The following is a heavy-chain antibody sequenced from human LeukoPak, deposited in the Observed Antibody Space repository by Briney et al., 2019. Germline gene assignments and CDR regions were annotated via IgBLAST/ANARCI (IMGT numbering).Heavy chain of an antibody. CDR2: ISSSSTYI. Sequence: PGGSLRLSCAASGFTFSSYSMNWVRQAPGKGLEWVSSISSSSTYIYYADSLKGRFTVSRDNAKNSLYLQMNSLRAEDTAVYYCTRDWGRDYYDGTGYPLDYWGQGTLVTVSS. CDR3: TRDWGRDYYDGTGYPLDY. J-gene: IGHJ4*02. V-gene: IGHV3-21*01. CDR1: GFTFSSYS. D-gene: IGHD3-22*01.